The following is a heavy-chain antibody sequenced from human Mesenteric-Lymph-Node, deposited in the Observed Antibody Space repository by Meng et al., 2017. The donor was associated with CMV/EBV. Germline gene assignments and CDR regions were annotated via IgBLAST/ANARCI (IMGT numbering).Heavy chain of an antibody. Sequence: GESLKISCVASGFDFSIFEMNWVRQAPGKGLEWLSYINGGGSSIYYADSVKGRFTISRDNAKNSLYLQMNSLRAEDTALYYCARVVAGYSSGWPFYYYGMDVWGQGTTVTVSS. CDR2: INGGGSSI. J-gene: IGHJ6*02. D-gene: IGHD6-19*01. CDR1: GFDFSIFE. CDR3: ARVVAGYSSGWPFYYYGMDV. V-gene: IGHV3-48*03.